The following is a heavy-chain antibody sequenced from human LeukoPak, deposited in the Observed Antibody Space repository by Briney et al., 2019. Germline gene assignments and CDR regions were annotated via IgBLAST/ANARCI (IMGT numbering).Heavy chain of an antibody. CDR1: GFTFSSYS. J-gene: IGHJ5*02. CDR3: ARVFHTYSSGWYWFDP. D-gene: IGHD6-19*01. CDR2: ISSSSSYI. V-gene: IGHV3-21*01. Sequence: PGGSLRLSCAASGFTFSSYSMNWVRQAPGKGLEWVSSISSSSSYIYYADSVKGRFTISRDNAKNSLYLQMNSLRAEDTAVYYCARVFHTYSSGWYWFDPWGQGTLVTVFS.